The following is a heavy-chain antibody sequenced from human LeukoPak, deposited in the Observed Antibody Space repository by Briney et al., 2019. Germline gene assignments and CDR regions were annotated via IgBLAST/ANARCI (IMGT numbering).Heavy chain of an antibody. CDR3: ARVVGGAYYYYYYMDV. CDR1: GYTFTSYG. V-gene: IGHV1-18*01. Sequence: GASVKASCKASGYTFTSYGISWVRQAPGQGLEWMGWISAYNGNTNYAQKLQGRVTMTTDTSTSTAYMELRSLRSDDTAVYYCARVVGGAYYYYYYMDVWGKGTTVTVSS. J-gene: IGHJ6*03. CDR2: ISAYNGNT. D-gene: IGHD3-16*01.